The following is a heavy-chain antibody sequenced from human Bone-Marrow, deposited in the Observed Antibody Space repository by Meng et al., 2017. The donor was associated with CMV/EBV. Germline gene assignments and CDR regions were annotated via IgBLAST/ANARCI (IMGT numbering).Heavy chain of an antibody. V-gene: IGHV4-38-2*02. D-gene: IGHD2-2*01. CDR1: GYSISSGYY. J-gene: IGHJ5*02. CDR3: ASEDFWCCSSTSCHGGTFDP. Sequence: SETLSLTCTVSGYSISSGYYWGWIRQPPGKGLEWIGSIYHSGSTYYNPSLKSRVTISVDTSKNQFSLKLRSVTAADTAVYYCASEDFWCCSSTSCHGGTFDPWGQGTLVTVSS. CDR2: IYHSGST.